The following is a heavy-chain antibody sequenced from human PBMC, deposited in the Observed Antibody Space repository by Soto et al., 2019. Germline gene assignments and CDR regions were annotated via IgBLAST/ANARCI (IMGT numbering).Heavy chain of an antibody. CDR1: GFTFSSYG. CDR3: AKSTLPTSEFDY. Sequence: QVQLVESGGGVVQPGRSLRLSCAASGFTFSSYGMHWVRQAPGKGLEWVAVISDDGSNKYYADSVKGRFTISRDNSKNTLYLQMNSLRAEDTAVYYCAKSTLPTSEFDYWGQGTLVTVSS. J-gene: IGHJ4*02. CDR2: ISDDGSNK. D-gene: IGHD3-3*01. V-gene: IGHV3-30*18.